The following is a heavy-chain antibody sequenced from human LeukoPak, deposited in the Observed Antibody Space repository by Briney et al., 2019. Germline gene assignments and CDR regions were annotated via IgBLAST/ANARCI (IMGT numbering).Heavy chain of an antibody. CDR2: IYYSGST. Sequence: SETLSLTCTVSGGSISSYYWSWIRQPPGKGLEWIEYIYYSGSTNYNPSLKSRVTISVDTSKNQFSLKLSSVTAADTAVYYCAGLIRYFDWFPFDYWGQGTLVTVSS. J-gene: IGHJ4*02. D-gene: IGHD3-9*01. V-gene: IGHV4-59*08. CDR1: GGSISSYY. CDR3: AGLIRYFDWFPFDY.